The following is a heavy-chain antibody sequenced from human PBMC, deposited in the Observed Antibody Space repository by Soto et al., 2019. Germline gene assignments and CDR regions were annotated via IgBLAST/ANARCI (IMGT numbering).Heavy chain of an antibody. D-gene: IGHD3-10*01. CDR2: ISYDGSNK. V-gene: IGHV3-30-3*01. Sequence: PGGSLRLSCAASGFTFSSYAMHWVRQAPGKGLEWVAVISYDGSNKYYADSVKGRFTISRDNSKNTLYLQMNSLRAEDTAVYYCARDREVLWFGEFDYWGQGTLVTVSS. CDR3: ARDREVLWFGEFDY. CDR1: GFTFSSYA. J-gene: IGHJ4*02.